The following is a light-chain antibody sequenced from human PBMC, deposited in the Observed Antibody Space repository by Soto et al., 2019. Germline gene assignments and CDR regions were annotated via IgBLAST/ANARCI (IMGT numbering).Light chain of an antibody. Sequence: QSALTQPPAASRSPGQSVTISCTGTSSDVGRYNYVSWYQQHPGKAPRLIIYEVSKRPSGVPDRFSGSKSGNTASLTVSGLQAEDERDYYCNSYAGSNTYVFGTGTKLTVL. CDR1: SSDVGRYNY. CDR2: EVS. CDR3: NSYAGSNTYV. V-gene: IGLV2-8*02. J-gene: IGLJ1*01.